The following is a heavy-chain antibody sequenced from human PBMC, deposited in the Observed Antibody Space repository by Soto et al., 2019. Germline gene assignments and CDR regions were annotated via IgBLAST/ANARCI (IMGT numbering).Heavy chain of an antibody. CDR1: GFTFSSFA. Sequence: QVQLVESGGGLLQPGRSLRLSCAASGFTFSSFAMHWVRQAPGKGLEWVAFISYDGSNTYYADSVKGRVTISRDNSKKTVYLEINSLRAEDTAVYHCAKGLTLGVVGAWGHYFEYWGQGTLVTVSS. J-gene: IGHJ4*02. CDR3: AKGLTLGVVGAWGHYFEY. CDR2: ISYDGSNT. D-gene: IGHD1-26*01. V-gene: IGHV3-30-3*01.